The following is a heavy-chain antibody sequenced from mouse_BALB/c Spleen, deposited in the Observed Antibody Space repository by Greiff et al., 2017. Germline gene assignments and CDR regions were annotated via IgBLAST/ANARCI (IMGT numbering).Heavy chain of an antibody. CDR1: GFAFSSYD. CDR2: ISSGGGST. V-gene: IGHV5-12-1*01. J-gene: IGHJ2*01. D-gene: IGHD2-1*01. CDR3: ARPPGGKDGFDY. Sequence: EVMLVESGGGLVKPGGSLKLSCAASGFAFSSYDMSWVRQTPGKRLEWVAYISSGGGSTYYPDTVTGRFTISRDNAKNTLYLQMSSLKSEATAMYYCARPPGGKDGFDYWGQGTMLTVSA.